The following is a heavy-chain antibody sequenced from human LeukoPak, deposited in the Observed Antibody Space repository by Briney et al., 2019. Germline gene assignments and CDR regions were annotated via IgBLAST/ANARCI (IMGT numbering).Heavy chain of an antibody. J-gene: IGHJ4*02. D-gene: IGHD2-2*01. Sequence: GGSLRLSCAASGFTFSGYSMNWVRQAPGKGLEWVSCISSSSSTIYYADSVKGRFTISRDNAKNSLYLQMNSLRAEDTAVYYCAKSYCSSTSCPKEKIDYWGQGTLVTVSS. CDR2: ISSSSSTI. CDR3: AKSYCSSTSCPKEKIDY. V-gene: IGHV3-48*04. CDR1: GFTFSGYS.